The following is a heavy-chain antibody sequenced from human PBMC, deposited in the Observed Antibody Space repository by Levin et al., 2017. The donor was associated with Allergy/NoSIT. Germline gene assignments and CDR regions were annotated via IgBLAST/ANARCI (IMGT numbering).Heavy chain of an antibody. V-gene: IGHV3-66*01. J-gene: IGHJ6*03. Sequence: GESLKISCAVSGFSVSSHYMSWVRQAPGKGLEWVSVMYSGSSTYIADSVKGRFTISRDNSKNTLFLQMSSLRAEDTALYYCARVVYGRGATIYSYYYMDVWGKGTTVTVSS. CDR2: MYSGSST. D-gene: IGHD5-24*01. CDR1: GFSVSSHY. CDR3: ARVVYGRGATIYSYYYMDV.